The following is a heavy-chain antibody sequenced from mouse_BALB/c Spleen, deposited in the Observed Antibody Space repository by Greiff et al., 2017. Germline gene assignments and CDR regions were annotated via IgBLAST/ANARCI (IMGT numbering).Heavy chain of an antibody. D-gene: IGHD2-1*01. CDR1: GYSITSDYV. CDR2: ITYSGST. Sequence: VQLKQSGPGLVKPSQSLSLTCTVTGYSITSDYVWYWKRQPAGNELEWMGYITYSGSTSYNPSFKSRIAITRDTSKNPFFLQLNSVTTEDTATYYCASYGNYVGFAYWGQGTPVTVSA. V-gene: IGHV3-2*02. CDR3: ASYGNYVGFAY. J-gene: IGHJ3*01.